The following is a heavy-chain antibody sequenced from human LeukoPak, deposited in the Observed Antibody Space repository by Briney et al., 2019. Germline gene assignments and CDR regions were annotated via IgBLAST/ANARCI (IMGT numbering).Heavy chain of an antibody. V-gene: IGHV4-39*07. J-gene: IGHJ6*03. CDR1: CCSVSHSSYY. CDR2: IYYAGNT. D-gene: IGHD2-21*01. Sequence: SETLSLTCSVSCCSVSHSSYYWAWIRQSPGKGPEWVATIYYAGNTHYNPSLRSRVTKTIDMSKNHFSLKLGSVAAPDTAGYYFARIGNNVVYYYYYFMDVWGKGTTVTVSS. CDR3: ARIGNNVVYYYYYFMDV.